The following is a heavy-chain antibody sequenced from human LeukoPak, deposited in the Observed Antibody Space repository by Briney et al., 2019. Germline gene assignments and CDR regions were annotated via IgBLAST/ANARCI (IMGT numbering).Heavy chain of an antibody. CDR2: ISGSGGST. CDR3: AKETYSSGWYPYFDY. J-gene: IGHJ4*02. Sequence: GGSLRLSCVAPGFTFSSYAMSWVRQAPGKGLEWVSGISGSGGSTYYADSVKGRFTISRDNSKNTLFLRMNSLRAEDTAVYYCAKETYSSGWYPYFDYWGQGTLVTVSS. V-gene: IGHV3-23*01. CDR1: GFTFSSYA. D-gene: IGHD6-19*01.